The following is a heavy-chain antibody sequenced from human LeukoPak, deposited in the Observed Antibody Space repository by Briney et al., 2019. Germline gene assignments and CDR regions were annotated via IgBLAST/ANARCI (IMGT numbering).Heavy chain of an antibody. J-gene: IGHJ6*03. CDR3: AREDWEMATIGYYYYYMDV. D-gene: IGHD5-24*01. Sequence: SETLSLTCTVSGGSISSTSYYWGWIRQPPGKGLEWIGSIYYSGNTYYNPSLKSRVTISVDTSKNQFSLKLSSVTAADTAVYYCAREDWEMATIGYYYYYMDVWGKGTTVTVSS. CDR2: IYYSGNT. CDR1: GGSISSTSYY. V-gene: IGHV4-39*07.